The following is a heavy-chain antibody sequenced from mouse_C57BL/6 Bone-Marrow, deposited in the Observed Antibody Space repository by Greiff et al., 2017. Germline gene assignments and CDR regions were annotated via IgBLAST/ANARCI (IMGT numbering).Heavy chain of an antibody. Sequence: VQLQQPGAELVRPGSSVKLSCKASGYTFTSYWMHWVKQRPIQGLEWIGNIDPSDSETHYNQKFKDKATLTVDKSSSTAYMQLSSLTSEDSAVYYCARDVTTVVAGNWYFDVWGTGTTVTVSS. CDR1: GYTFTSYW. CDR2: IDPSDSET. J-gene: IGHJ1*03. CDR3: ARDVTTVVAGNWYFDV. D-gene: IGHD1-1*01. V-gene: IGHV1-52*01.